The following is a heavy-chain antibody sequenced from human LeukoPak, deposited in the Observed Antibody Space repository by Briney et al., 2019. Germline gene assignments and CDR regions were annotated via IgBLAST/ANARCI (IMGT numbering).Heavy chain of an antibody. D-gene: IGHD6-19*01. CDR1: GFTFSSYT. V-gene: IGHV3-21*01. CDR3: ARDRRTYSSGWYYYYYYMDV. Sequence: GGSLRLSCAASGFTFSSYTMNWVRLAPGKGLEWVSSISRSNIYKYYADSVKGRFTISRDNAKNSLYLQMNSLRAEDTAVYYCARDRRTYSSGWYYYYYYMDVWGKGTTVTVSS. J-gene: IGHJ6*03. CDR2: ISRSNIYK.